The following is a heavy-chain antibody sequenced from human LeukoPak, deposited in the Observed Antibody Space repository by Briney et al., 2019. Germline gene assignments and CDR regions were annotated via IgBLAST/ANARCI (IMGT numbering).Heavy chain of an antibody. CDR3: ARVGYIQAFDI. Sequence: GGSLRLSCAASGFTFSSYAMSWVRQAPGKGPEWVSSISGYGGSTFYPDSVKGRFTISRDNSKNTLYLQMNSLRAEDTAVYYCARVGYIQAFDIWGQGTLVTVSS. CDR2: ISGYGGST. J-gene: IGHJ3*02. V-gene: IGHV3-23*01. D-gene: IGHD6-13*01. CDR1: GFTFSSYA.